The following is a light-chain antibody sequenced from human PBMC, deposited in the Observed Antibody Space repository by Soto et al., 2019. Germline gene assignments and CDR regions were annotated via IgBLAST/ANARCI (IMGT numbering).Light chain of an antibody. CDR1: QSVSSSY. J-gene: IGKJ1*01. CDR3: QQYGYSRT. Sequence: EIVLTQSPATLSLSPGESATLSCRASQSVSSSYLAWYQQKPGKAPKLLIYAASSLQSGVPSRFSGSGSGTDFTLTIRTLEPEDFAIYYCQQYGYSRTFGQGTKLEIK. CDR2: AAS. V-gene: IGKV3-20*02.